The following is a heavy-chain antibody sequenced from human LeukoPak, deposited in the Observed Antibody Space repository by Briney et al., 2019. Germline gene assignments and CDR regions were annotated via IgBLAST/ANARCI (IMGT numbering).Heavy chain of an antibody. CDR2: IIPIFGTP. Sequence: GASVKVSCKASGGTFSSYAISWVRQAPGQGLEWMGGIIPIFGTPNYAQKFQGRVTITADESTSTAYMELRSLRSDDTAVYYCARGPATAIPTYYDYWGQGTLVTVSS. D-gene: IGHD2-2*02. CDR3: ARGPATAIPTYYDY. CDR1: GGTFSSYA. V-gene: IGHV1-69*13. J-gene: IGHJ4*02.